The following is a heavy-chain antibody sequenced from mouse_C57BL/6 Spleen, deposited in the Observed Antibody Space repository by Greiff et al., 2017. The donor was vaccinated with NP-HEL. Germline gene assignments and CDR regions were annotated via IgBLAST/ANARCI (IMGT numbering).Heavy chain of an antibody. CDR2: IYPRSGNT. D-gene: IGHD2-3*01. CDR3: ARKRDDGYYFDY. CDR1: GYTFTSYG. J-gene: IGHJ2*01. V-gene: IGHV1-81*01. Sequence: QVQLQQSGAELARPGASVKLSCKASGYTFTSYGISWVKQRTGQGLEWIGEIYPRSGNTYYNEKFKGKATLTADKSSSTAYMELRSLTSEDSAVYFCARKRDDGYYFDYWGQGTTLTVSS.